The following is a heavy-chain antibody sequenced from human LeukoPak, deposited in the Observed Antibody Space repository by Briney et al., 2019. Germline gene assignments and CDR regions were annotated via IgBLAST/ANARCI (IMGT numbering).Heavy chain of an antibody. D-gene: IGHD7-27*01. Sequence: PGGSLRLSCAASGFTFSSYGIHWVRQAPGKGLEWVAFIWYDGSNKYYADSVKGRFTISRDNSKNTLYLQMNSLRPEDTAIYYCAKGGTGDGTWGQGTLVIVSP. V-gene: IGHV3-30*02. CDR1: GFTFSSYG. CDR2: IWYDGSNK. J-gene: IGHJ5*02. CDR3: AKGGTGDGT.